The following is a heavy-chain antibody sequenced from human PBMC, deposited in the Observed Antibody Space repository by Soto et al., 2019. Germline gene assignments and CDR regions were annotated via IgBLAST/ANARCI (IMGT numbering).Heavy chain of an antibody. D-gene: IGHD3-3*01. CDR3: AVGVVSDAFDI. CDR1: AYTFTSYY. J-gene: IGHJ3*02. V-gene: IGHV1-46*01. CDR2: INPSGGST. Sequence: ASVKVSCKASAYTFTSYYMHWVRQAPGQGLEWMGIINPSGGSTSYAQKFQGRVTMTRDTSTSTVYMELSSLRSEDTAVYYCAVGVVSDAFDIWGQGTMVTVSS.